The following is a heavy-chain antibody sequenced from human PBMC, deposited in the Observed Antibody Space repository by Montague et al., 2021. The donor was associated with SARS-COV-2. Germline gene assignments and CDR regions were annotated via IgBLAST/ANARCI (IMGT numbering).Heavy chain of an antibody. D-gene: IGHD6-13*01. Sequence: SETLSLTCAVYGGSFSGYYWNWIRQPPGKGLEWIGEINHSGSTNYNPSLKSRVTISVDTSKNQFSLKLSSVTAADTAVYYCARGEYSGSWYGPKDGFDPWGQGTLVTVSS. CDR3: ARGEYSGSWYGPKDGFDP. V-gene: IGHV4-34*01. J-gene: IGHJ5*02. CDR1: GGSFSGYY. CDR2: INHSGST.